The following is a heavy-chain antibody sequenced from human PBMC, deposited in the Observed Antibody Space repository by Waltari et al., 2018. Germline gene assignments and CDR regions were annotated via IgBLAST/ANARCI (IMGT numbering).Heavy chain of an antibody. V-gene: IGHV3-53*01. CDR1: GFTVSNYY. D-gene: IGHD7-27*01. J-gene: IGHJ3*02. CDR2: IYSGGET. Sequence: EVQLVESGGGLIQPGGSLRLSCEVSGFTVSNYYVGWVRQAAGKGLGRIQSIYSGGETYDADAVRSRITISRDNSKNTLYLQMNSLRVEDTALYYCATWTGGSLGAFDNWGQGTMVTVSS. CDR3: ATWTGGSLGAFDN.